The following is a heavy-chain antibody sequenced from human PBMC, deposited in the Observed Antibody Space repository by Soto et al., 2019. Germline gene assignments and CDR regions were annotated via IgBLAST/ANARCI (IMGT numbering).Heavy chain of an antibody. Sequence: SETLSLTCTVSGGSISSGDYYWSWIRQPPGKGLEWIGYIYYSGSTYYNPSLKSRVTISVDTSKNQFSLKLSSVTAADTAVYYCARASGGGCTNGVCYHYWGQGTLVTVSS. J-gene: IGHJ4*02. V-gene: IGHV4-30-4*01. CDR3: ARASGGGCTNGVCYHY. CDR1: GGSISSGDYY. D-gene: IGHD2-8*01. CDR2: IYYSGST.